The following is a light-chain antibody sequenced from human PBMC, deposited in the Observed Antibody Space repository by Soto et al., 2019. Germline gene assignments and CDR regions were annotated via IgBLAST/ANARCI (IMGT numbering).Light chain of an antibody. CDR3: SSYAGSSNV. Sequence: QSALAQPPSASGSPGQSVAISCTGPSSDVGGYNYVSWYQQHPGKAPKLMIYEANKRPSGVPDRFSGSKSGNTASLTVSGLQAEDEADYYCSSYAGSSNVFGTGTKVTV. V-gene: IGLV2-8*01. CDR1: SSDVGGYNY. J-gene: IGLJ1*01. CDR2: EAN.